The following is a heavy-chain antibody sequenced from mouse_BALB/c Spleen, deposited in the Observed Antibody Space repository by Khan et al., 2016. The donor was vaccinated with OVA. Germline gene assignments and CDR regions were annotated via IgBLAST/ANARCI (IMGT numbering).Heavy chain of an antibody. J-gene: IGHJ2*01. D-gene: IGHD1-1*01. Sequence: EVQLVESGGGLVQPGGSRKPSCAASGFTFNNYGMHWVRQAPEKGLEWVAYISGDSNTIYYVDSVKGRFTISRDNPKNTLFLQMTSLMSEDTAMYYCATSYFYGYYFDYWGPGTTLTVS. V-gene: IGHV5-17*02. CDR3: ATSYFYGYYFDY. CDR1: GFTFNNYG. CDR2: ISGDSNTI.